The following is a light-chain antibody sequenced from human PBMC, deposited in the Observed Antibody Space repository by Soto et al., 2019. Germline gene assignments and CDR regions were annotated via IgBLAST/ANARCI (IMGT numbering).Light chain of an antibody. CDR3: QPYDGSPRT. J-gene: IGKJ2*01. CDR2: GVF. V-gene: IGKV3-20*01. CDR1: QNVNNNF. Sequence: ETVLTQSPGAVSLSPGERATLSCTTSQNVNNNFLAWYQQKPGQAPRRRIHGVFNRASGIPDRFSGSGSGTYFTLTINGLELEDAAVYYCQPYDGSPRTFGQGTKLEIK.